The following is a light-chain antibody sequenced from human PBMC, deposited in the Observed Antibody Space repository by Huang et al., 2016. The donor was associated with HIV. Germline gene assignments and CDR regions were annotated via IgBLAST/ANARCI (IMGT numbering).Light chain of an antibody. V-gene: IGKV4-1*01. CDR1: QSLLHTSKNENF. CDR3: QQYFSTPRT. Sequence: DIVMTQSPDSLTVSLGERDTINCKSSQSLLHTSKNENFLSWVQQEPGQPPKLLMHWASTRASGVPDRFSGSGYGTDFTLTITGRQAEDVAVYYCQQYFSTPRTFGQGTRVEIK. CDR2: WAS. J-gene: IGKJ1*01.